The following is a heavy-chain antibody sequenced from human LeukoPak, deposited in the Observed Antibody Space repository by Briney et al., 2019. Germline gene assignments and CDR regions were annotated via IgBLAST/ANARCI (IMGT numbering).Heavy chain of an antibody. J-gene: IGHJ4*02. CDR2: IWYDGSNK. D-gene: IGHD2-15*01. V-gene: IGHV3-33*01. CDR1: GFTFSSYG. CDR3: EAATPGAFDY. Sequence: PGGSLRLSCAASGFTFSSYGMHWVRQAPGKGLEWVAVIWYDGSNKYYADSVKGRFTISRDNSKNTLYLQMNSLRAEDTAVYYCEAATPGAFDYWGQGTLVTVSS.